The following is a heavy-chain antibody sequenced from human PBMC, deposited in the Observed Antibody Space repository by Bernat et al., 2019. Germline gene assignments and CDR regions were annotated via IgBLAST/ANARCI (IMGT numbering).Heavy chain of an antibody. CDR2: IRARDGNT. J-gene: IGHJ5*02. CDR3: AFQHGWTWSWFDP. V-gene: IGHV1-18*01. Sequence: QVQLVQSGAEVKKPGASVKVSCKAFGYSVATYALTWVRQAPGQGLEWLGWIRARDGNTHYAQKLQGRVTMTTDTSTGTAYMELRSLRSDDTAIYYCAFQHGWTWSWFDPWGQGTLVTVSS. CDR1: GYSVATYA. D-gene: IGHD6-19*01.